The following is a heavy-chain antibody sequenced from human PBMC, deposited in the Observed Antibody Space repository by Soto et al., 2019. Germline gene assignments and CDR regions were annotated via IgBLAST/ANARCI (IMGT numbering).Heavy chain of an antibody. D-gene: IGHD6-19*01. CDR3: ARSRPLGSGWHYMDV. J-gene: IGHJ6*03. CDR1: GYSFTSYW. Sequence: GESLKISCKGSGYSFTSYWIGWVRQMPGKGLEWMGIIYPGDSDTRYSPSFQGQVTISADKSISTAYLQWSSLKASDTAMYYCARSRPLGSGWHYMDVWGKGTTVTVSS. V-gene: IGHV5-51*01. CDR2: IYPGDSDT.